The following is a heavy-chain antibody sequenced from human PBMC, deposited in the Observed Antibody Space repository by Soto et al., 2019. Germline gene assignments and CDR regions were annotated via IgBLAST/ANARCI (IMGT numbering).Heavy chain of an antibody. D-gene: IGHD5-18*01. CDR3: AIPWDTAMAHFDY. J-gene: IGHJ4*02. Sequence: GASVKVSCKASGYTFTSYDINWVRQATGQGLEWMGWMNPNSGNTGYAQKFQGRVTMTRNTSISTAYMELSSLRSEDTAVYYCAIPWDTAMAHFDYWGQGTLVTVSS. CDR2: MNPNSGNT. V-gene: IGHV1-8*01. CDR1: GYTFTSYD.